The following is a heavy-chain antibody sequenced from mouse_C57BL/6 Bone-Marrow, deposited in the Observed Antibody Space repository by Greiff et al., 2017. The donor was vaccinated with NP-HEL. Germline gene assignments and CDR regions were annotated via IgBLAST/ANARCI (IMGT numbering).Heavy chain of an antibody. V-gene: IGHV1-4*01. CDR1: GYTFTSYT. CDR3: ARGRVIFAY. Sequence: VKLMESGAELARPGASVKMSCKASGYTFTSYTMHWVKQRPGQGLEWIGYINPSSGYTKYNQKFKDKATLTADKSSSTAYMQLSSLTSEDSAVYYCARGRVIFAYWGQGTLVTVSA. J-gene: IGHJ3*01. CDR2: INPSSGYT. D-gene: IGHD2-2*01.